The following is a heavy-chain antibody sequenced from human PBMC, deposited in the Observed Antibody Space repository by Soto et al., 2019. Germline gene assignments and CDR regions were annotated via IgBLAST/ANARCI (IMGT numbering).Heavy chain of an antibody. D-gene: IGHD3-10*01. V-gene: IGHV3-23*01. J-gene: IGHJ5*02. Sequence: PGGSLRLSCAASGFTFSSYGMRWVRQAPGKGLEWVSSISGSGDGTYYADSVKGRFTISRDNSKNTVFLQMNSLRAEDTAVYYCAAKPRAVSLPWGQGTLVTVSS. CDR1: GFTFSSYG. CDR2: ISGSGDGT. CDR3: AAKPRAVSLP.